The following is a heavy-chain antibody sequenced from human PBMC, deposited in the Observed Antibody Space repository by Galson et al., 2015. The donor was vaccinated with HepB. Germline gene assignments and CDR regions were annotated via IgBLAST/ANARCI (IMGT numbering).Heavy chain of an antibody. D-gene: IGHD2-21*01. CDR2: IDPSDSYT. J-gene: IGHJ3*02. V-gene: IGHV5-10-1*01. Sequence: QSGAEVKKPGESLRISCKGSGYSFTSYWISWVRQMPGKGLEWMGRIDPSDSYTNYSPSFQGHVTISADKSISTAYLQWSSLKASDTAMYYCARQFVGVTPPGDAFDIWGQGTMVTVSS. CDR1: GYSFTSYW. CDR3: ARQFVGVTPPGDAFDI.